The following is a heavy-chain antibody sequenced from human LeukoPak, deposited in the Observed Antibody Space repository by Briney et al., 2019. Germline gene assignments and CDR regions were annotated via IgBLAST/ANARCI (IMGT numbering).Heavy chain of an antibody. V-gene: IGHV1-69*06. J-gene: IGHJ4*02. D-gene: IGHD2-2*01. Sequence: SVKVSCKASGGTFSSYIINWVRQAPGQGLECIGVIIPIFGTAHYAQKFQGRVTITADKSTRTVYMELSSLRSEDTAVYYCVGHSSSSKDYWGQGTLVTVSS. CDR3: VGHSSSSKDY. CDR2: IIPIFGTA. CDR1: GGTFSSYI.